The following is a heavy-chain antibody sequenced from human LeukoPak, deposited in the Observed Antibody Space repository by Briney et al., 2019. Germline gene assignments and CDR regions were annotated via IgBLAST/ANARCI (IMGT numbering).Heavy chain of an antibody. CDR3: ARDWDFWSGYTYAFDI. D-gene: IGHD3-3*01. CDR1: GFTFSSYA. V-gene: IGHV3-30-3*01. Sequence: GGSLRLSCAASGFTFSSYAMHWVRQAPGKGLEWVAVISYDGSNKYYADSVKGRFTISRDNSKNTLYLQMNSLRAEDTAVYYCARDWDFWSGYTYAFDIWGQGTMVTVSS. J-gene: IGHJ3*02. CDR2: ISYDGSNK.